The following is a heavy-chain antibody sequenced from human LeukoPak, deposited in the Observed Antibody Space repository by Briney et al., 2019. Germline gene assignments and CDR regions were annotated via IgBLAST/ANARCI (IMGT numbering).Heavy chain of an antibody. CDR1: GFTFDDYA. J-gene: IGHJ4*02. CDR3: AKGEYYYDSSGYPIDY. Sequence: PGRSLRLSCAASGFTFDDYAMHWVRQAPGKGLEWVSGISWNSGSIGYADSVKGRFTISRDNAKNSLYLQMNSLRDEDTALYYCAKGEYYYDSSGYPIDYWGQGTLVTVSS. V-gene: IGHV3-9*01. D-gene: IGHD3-22*01. CDR2: ISWNSGSI.